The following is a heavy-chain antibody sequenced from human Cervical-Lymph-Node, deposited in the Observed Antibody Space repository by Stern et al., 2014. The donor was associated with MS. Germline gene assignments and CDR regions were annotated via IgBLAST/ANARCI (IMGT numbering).Heavy chain of an antibody. D-gene: IGHD3-10*01. CDR1: GGTFSSYA. CDR2: IIPMIGTA. V-gene: IGHV1-69*12. Sequence: QVQLVQSGAEVKKPGSSVRVSCKASGGTFSSYAISWVRQAPGQGLEWMGGIIPMIGTANYEQKFQGGFTITADDSTTTAYMEVSSLRSEDTAVYYCASSVGELTPEAVWGQGTTVTVFS. J-gene: IGHJ6*02. CDR3: ASSVGELTPEAV.